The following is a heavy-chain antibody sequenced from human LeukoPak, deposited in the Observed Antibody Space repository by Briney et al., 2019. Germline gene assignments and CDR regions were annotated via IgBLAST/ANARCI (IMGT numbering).Heavy chain of an antibody. Sequence: ASVKVSCKASGYTFTDYYMHSLRPAPGQGLEWMGWINPNSGGTNYAQRFQGRVTMTRDTSISTAYMELSRLRSDDTAVYYCARVYGDHYGSGVIDYWGQGTLVTVSS. J-gene: IGHJ4*02. CDR1: GYTFTDYY. D-gene: IGHD3-10*01. V-gene: IGHV1-2*02. CDR2: INPNSGGT. CDR3: ARVYGDHYGSGVIDY.